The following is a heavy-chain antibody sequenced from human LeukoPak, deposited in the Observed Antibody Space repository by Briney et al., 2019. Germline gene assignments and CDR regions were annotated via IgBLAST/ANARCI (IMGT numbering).Heavy chain of an antibody. Sequence: PSETLSLTCTVSGGSVSSDSYYWSWIRQPPGKGLEWIGYIYYSGSTNYNPSLKSRVTISVDTSKNQFSLKLSSVTAADTAVYYCARVSVRDYYYYYGMDVWGQGTTVTVSS. CDR2: IYYSGST. J-gene: IGHJ6*02. CDR1: GGSVSSDSYY. CDR3: ARVSVRDYYYYYGMDV. D-gene: IGHD4-11*01. V-gene: IGHV4-61*01.